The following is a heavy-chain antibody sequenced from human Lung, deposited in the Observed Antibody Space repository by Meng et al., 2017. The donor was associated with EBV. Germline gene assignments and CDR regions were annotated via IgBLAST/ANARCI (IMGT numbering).Heavy chain of an antibody. J-gene: IGHJ4*02. CDR2: INYSGIT. V-gene: IGHV4-34*01. D-gene: IGHD2-2*01. CDR3: ARGGTSSAPFDY. CDR1: GRSFSSSY. Sequence: VQLQQWAAGLLKPSETPSLTCGVSGRSFSSSYWSLIRQPPGKGLEWIGQINYSGITNYNPSLKSRVTISVDTSKNQFSLSLNSVTAADTAVYYCARGGTSSAPFDYWGQGTLVTVSS.